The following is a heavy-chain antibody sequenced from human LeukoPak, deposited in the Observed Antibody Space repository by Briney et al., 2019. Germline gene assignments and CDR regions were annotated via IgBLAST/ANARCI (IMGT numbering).Heavy chain of an antibody. Sequence: ASVRVSCKVSGYTLTELSMHWVRQAPGKGLEWMGGFDPEDGETIYAQKFQGRVTMTEDTSTDTAYMELSSLRSEDTAVYYCATSQRWLQSQFDYWGQGTLVTVSS. CDR1: GYTLTELS. CDR3: ATSQRWLQSQFDY. J-gene: IGHJ4*02. D-gene: IGHD5-24*01. V-gene: IGHV1-24*01. CDR2: FDPEDGET.